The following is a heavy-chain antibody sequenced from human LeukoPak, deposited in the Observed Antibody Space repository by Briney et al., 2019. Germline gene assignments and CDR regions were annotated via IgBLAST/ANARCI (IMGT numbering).Heavy chain of an antibody. V-gene: IGHV3-53*05. CDR3: ARQKELSGYSYGFDAFDI. CDR2: IYSGGST. D-gene: IGHD5-18*01. J-gene: IGHJ3*02. CDR1: GFTVSSNY. Sequence: PGGSLRLSCAASGFTVSSNYMSWVRQAPGKGLEWVSVIYSGGSTYYADSVKGRFTISRDNSKNTLYLQMNSLRAEDTAVYYCARQKELSGYSYGFDAFDIWGQGTMVTVSS.